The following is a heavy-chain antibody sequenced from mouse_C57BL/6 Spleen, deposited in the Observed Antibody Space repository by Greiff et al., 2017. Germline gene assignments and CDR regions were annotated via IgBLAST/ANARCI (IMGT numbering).Heavy chain of an antibody. CDR1: GYTFTSYG. J-gene: IGHJ3*01. Sequence: VQLKESGAELARPGASVKLSCKASGYTFTSYGISWVKQRTGQGLEWIGEIYPRSGNTYYNEKFKGKATLTADKSSSTAYMELRSLTSEDSAVYFWATGGVYYGNYWGQGTLVTVSA. CDR2: IYPRSGNT. D-gene: IGHD2-1*01. CDR3: ATGGVYYGNY. V-gene: IGHV1-81*01.